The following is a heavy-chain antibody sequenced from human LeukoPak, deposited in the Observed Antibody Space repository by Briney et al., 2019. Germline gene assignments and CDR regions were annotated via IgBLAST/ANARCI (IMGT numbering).Heavy chain of an antibody. Sequence: PSETLSLTCIASSGFISSYYWSWIRQPPGRGLEWIAFINYSGRIKYNPSLQSRVSISLDTSKNHFSLQLRSVMAADTAVYYCARLADYDNSGDPDIFDIWGQGTIVSIS. CDR1: SGFISSYY. CDR2: INYSGRI. V-gene: IGHV4-59*01. CDR3: ARLADYDNSGDPDIFDI. D-gene: IGHD3-22*01. J-gene: IGHJ3*02.